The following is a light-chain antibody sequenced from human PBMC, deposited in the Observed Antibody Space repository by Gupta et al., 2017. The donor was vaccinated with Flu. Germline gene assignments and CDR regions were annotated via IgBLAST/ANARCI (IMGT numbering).Light chain of an antibody. V-gene: IGLV1-44*01. Sequence: QSVPTHPLSASRTPGQRVTISCSGSSSNIGSNTVNWYQQHPGTAPKLLIYSNNQPPSGVPDRVSGSKSGASASLAISGLQSEDEADYYCAAWDDSLNYAFGTGTKVTVL. J-gene: IGLJ1*01. CDR1: SSNIGSNT. CDR2: SNN. CDR3: AAWDDSLNYA.